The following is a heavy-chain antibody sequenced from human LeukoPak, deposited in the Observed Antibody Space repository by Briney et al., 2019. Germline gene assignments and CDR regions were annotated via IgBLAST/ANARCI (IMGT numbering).Heavy chain of an antibody. CDR3: ARHLPKWGWDY. CDR2: IYYSGST. Sequence: SETLSLTCTVSGGSISSYYWSWIRQPPGKGLEWIGYIYYSGSTKYNPSLKSRVTISVDTSKNQFSLKLSSVTAADTAVYYCARHLPKWGWDYWGQGTLVTVSS. D-gene: IGHD1-26*01. CDR1: GGSISSYY. V-gene: IGHV4-59*08. J-gene: IGHJ4*02.